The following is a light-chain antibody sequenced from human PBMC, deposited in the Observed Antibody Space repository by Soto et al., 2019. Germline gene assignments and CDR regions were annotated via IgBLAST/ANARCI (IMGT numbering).Light chain of an antibody. Sequence: EIVLTQSPDTLSLSPGERATLSCRASQSVSSNSLAWYQQKPGQAPRLLIYGATSRATGIPDRFSGSGSGTDFTLTISRLEPAEFAVNYCQLYGRSTMYTFGQGTRLEIK. J-gene: IGKJ2*01. CDR3: QLYGRSTMYT. V-gene: IGKV3-20*01. CDR2: GAT. CDR1: QSVSSNS.